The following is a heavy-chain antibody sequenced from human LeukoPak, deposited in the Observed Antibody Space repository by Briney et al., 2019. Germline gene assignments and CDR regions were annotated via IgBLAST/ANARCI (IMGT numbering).Heavy chain of an antibody. CDR3: ASGNYYQDY. V-gene: IGHV4-39*01. CDR2: IYYSGST. D-gene: IGHD1-26*01. Sequence: SETLTLTCTVSGGSISSSSYYWGWIRQPPGKGLEWIGSIYYSGSTYYNPSLKSRVTISVDTSKNQFSLKLSSVTAADTAVYYCASGNYYQDYWGQGTVVTVSS. J-gene: IGHJ4*02. CDR1: GGSISSSSYY.